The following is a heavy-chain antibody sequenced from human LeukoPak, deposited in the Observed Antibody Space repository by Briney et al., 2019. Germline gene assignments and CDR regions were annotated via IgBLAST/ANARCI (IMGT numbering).Heavy chain of an antibody. J-gene: IGHJ4*02. CDR1: GGTFSSYA. D-gene: IGHD2-15*01. V-gene: IGHV1-69*04. Sequence: SVKVSCKASGGTFSSYAISWVRQAPGQGLEWMGRIIPIFGIANYAQKFQGRVTITADKSTSTAYMELSSLRSEDTAVYYCARAEGSGGTFDYWGQGTLVTVSS. CDR3: ARAEGSGGTFDY. CDR2: IIPIFGIA.